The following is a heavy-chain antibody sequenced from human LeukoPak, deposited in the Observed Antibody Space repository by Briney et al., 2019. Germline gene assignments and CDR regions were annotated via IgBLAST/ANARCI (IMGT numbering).Heavy chain of an antibody. J-gene: IGHJ4*02. V-gene: IGHV1-18*01. CDR1: GYTFTSYG. CDR3: ARDERYDSSGYPFDY. D-gene: IGHD3-22*01. CDR2: ISAYNGNT. Sequence: AASVKVSCKASGYTFTSYGISWVRQAPGQGLEWMGWISAYNGNTNYAQKLQGRVTMTTDTSTSTAYMELSRLRSDDTAVYYCARDERYDSSGYPFDYWGQGTLVTVSS.